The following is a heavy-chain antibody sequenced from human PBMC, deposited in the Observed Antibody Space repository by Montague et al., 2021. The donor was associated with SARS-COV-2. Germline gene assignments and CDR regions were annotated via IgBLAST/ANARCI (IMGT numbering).Heavy chain of an antibody. V-gene: IGHV4-39*07. Sequence: SETLSLTCTVSGGSISVSSYYWVWLRQPPGKGLEWIGSIYYGGTADYNLSLKSPVTISVDTSNNHFSLKLTSLTAADTAVYSCASSPLRTSGANWYDKYFQHWGQGTRVTVSS. CDR1: GGSISVSSYY. CDR2: IYYGGTA. J-gene: IGHJ1*01. CDR3: ASSPLRTSGANWYDKYFQH. D-gene: IGHD1-1*01.